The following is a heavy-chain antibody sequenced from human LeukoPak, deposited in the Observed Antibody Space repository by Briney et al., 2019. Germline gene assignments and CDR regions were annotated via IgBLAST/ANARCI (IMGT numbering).Heavy chain of an antibody. Sequence: ASVKVSCKASGYTFTGYYMHWVRQAPGQGLEWMGWINPNSGGTNYAQKFQGRVTMTRDTSISTAYMELSRLRSDDTALYYCARDTAARPTYLTYYYYYYMDVWGKGTTVTVSS. CDR3: ARDTAARPTYLTYYYYYYMDV. J-gene: IGHJ6*03. CDR2: INPNSGGT. D-gene: IGHD6-6*01. CDR1: GYTFTGYY. V-gene: IGHV1-2*02.